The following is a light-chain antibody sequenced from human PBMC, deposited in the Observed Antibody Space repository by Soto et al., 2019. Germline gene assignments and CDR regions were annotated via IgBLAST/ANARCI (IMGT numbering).Light chain of an antibody. Sequence: QSVLTQPPSASGTPGQRVSISCSGSSTNIGRHSISWYQNLPGTAPKLLIYTNNQRPSGVPARFSGSKSGTSASLAISGLQSEDEADYYCAAWDDSLSGWVFGGGTKVTVL. V-gene: IGLV1-44*01. CDR3: AAWDDSLSGWV. CDR2: TNN. J-gene: IGLJ3*02. CDR1: STNIGRHS.